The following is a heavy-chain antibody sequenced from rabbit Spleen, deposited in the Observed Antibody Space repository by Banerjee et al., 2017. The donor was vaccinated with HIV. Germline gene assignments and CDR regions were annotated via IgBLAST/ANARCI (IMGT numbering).Heavy chain of an antibody. Sequence: QEQLDESGGDLVNPEGSLTLTCTASGFSFSSGYDMCWFRQAPGKGLEWIGTIPLGSGSAYSASWAKGRFTINKASSPTVSLQMNSLTAADTAPYFCARDLTGVLGWNFGWWGPGTLVTVS. CDR2: IPLGSGSA. J-gene: IGHJ4*01. D-gene: IGHD4-1*01. CDR3: ARDLTGVLGWNFGW. CDR1: GFSFSSGYD. V-gene: IGHV1S45*01.